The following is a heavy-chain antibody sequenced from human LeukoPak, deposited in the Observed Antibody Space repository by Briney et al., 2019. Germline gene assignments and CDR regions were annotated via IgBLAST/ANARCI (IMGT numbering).Heavy chain of an antibody. J-gene: IGHJ4*02. D-gene: IGHD2-2*01. CDR3: ARDVGEYCSSTNCYASHY. CDR1: GYTFTGYY. Sequence: ASVKVSCKASGYTFTGYYIHWVRQAPGQGLEWRGWINPHSGGTNYAKKFQGGGTMTRDTSITTAYMELSSLRSDDTAVYYCARDVGEYCSSTNCYASHYWGQGTLVTVSS. CDR2: INPHSGGT. V-gene: IGHV1-2*02.